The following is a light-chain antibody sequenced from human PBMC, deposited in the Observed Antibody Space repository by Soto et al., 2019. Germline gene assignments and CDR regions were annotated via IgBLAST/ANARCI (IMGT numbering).Light chain of an antibody. Sequence: DIQMTQSPSAMSASVGDRVTITCRASQGISKYLAWFQQRPGKVPRRLVYAASSLQSGVPSRFRGSGSGTEFPLANSGLQPEEFGTYCCLQHTSSPWTFGQGTKVDI. V-gene: IGKV1-17*03. J-gene: IGKJ1*01. CDR1: QGISKY. CDR2: AAS. CDR3: LQHTSSPWT.